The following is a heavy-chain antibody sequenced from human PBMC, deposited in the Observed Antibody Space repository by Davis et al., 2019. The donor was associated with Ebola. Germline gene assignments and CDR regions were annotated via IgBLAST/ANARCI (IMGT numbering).Heavy chain of an antibody. CDR1: GGSVSSGSYY. Sequence: SETLSLTCTVSGGSVSSGSYYWSWIRQPPGKGLEWIGYIYYSGSTNYNPSLKSRVTISVDTSKNQFSLKLSSVTAADTAVYYCARDGYSYGYCYYGMDVWGKGTTVTVSS. CDR2: IYYSGST. J-gene: IGHJ6*04. V-gene: IGHV4-61*01. D-gene: IGHD5-18*01. CDR3: ARDGYSYGYCYYGMDV.